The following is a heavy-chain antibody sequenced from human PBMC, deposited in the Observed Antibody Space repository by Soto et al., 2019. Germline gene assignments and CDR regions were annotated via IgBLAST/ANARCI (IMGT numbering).Heavy chain of an antibody. CDR3: AREGTTVTRGAFDI. CDR1: GGSISSGGYY. V-gene: IGHV4-31*03. CDR2: IYYSGST. J-gene: IGHJ3*02. D-gene: IGHD4-17*01. Sequence: QVQLQESGPGLVKPSQTLSLTCTVSGGSISSGGYYWSWIRQHPGKGLEWIGHIYYSGSTYYNPSLKSRVTISVDTSKNQFSLKLSSVTAADTAVYYCAREGTTVTRGAFDIWGQGTMVTVSS.